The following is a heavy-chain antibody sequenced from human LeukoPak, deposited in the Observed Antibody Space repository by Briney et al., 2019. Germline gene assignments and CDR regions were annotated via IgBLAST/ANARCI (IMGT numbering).Heavy chain of an antibody. J-gene: IGHJ5*02. CDR2: INSDGSST. D-gene: IGHD3-10*01. Sequence: GGSLRLSCAASGFIFSSYWMHWVRQAPGKGLVWVSRINSDGSSTSYADSVKGRFTISRDNAKNTLYLQMNSLRAEDTAVYYCARAGVRGVISWFDPWGQGTLVTVSS. CDR1: GFIFSSYW. V-gene: IGHV3-74*01. CDR3: ARAGVRGVISWFDP.